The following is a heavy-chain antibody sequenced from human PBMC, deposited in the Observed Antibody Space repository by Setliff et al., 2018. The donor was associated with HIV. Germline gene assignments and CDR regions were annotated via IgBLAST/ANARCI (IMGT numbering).Heavy chain of an antibody. CDR1: GFTFSDSV. J-gene: IGHJ6*03. CDR3: ARAFCTAGTTQCYYYMDV. D-gene: IGHD1-1*01. CDR2: ISVDGSGK. Sequence: GGSLRLSCTASGFTFSDSVMHWVRQPPGKGLEWVAAISVDGSGKFYADSAKGRFTISRDNSKNTLFLQMNSLRADDTAVYYCARAFCTAGTTQCYYYMDVWGKGTTVTVSS. V-gene: IGHV3-30*01.